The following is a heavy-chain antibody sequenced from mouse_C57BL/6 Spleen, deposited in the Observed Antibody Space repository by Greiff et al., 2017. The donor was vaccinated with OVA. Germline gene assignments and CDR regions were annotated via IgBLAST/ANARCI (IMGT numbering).Heavy chain of an antibody. CDR1: GYTFTSYW. J-gene: IGHJ1*03. V-gene: IGHV1-69*01. D-gene: IGHD1-1*01. CDR3: ARSGVVARYFDV. Sequence: QVQLQQPGAELVMPGASVKLSCKASGYTFTSYWMHWVKQRPGQGLEWIGEIDPSDSYTNYNQKFKGKSTLTVDKSSSTAYMQLSSLTSEDSAVYYCARSGVVARYFDVWGTGTTVTVSS. CDR2: IDPSDSYT.